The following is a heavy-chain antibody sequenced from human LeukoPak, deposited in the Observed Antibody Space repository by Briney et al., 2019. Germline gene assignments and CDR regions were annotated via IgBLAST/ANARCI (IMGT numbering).Heavy chain of an antibody. CDR1: GGSINGAS. CDR3: ARVGTYYRSLDS. J-gene: IGHJ4*02. CDR2: IYHSGGT. V-gene: IGHV4-59*01. D-gene: IGHD3-10*01. Sequence: PSETLSLTCTVSGGSINGASWNWIRKPPGQGLEWIGYIYHSGGTNYNPSLKSRVTISLDTSKNQFSLKLSSVTAADTAVYYCARVGTYYRSLDSWGQGTLVTASS.